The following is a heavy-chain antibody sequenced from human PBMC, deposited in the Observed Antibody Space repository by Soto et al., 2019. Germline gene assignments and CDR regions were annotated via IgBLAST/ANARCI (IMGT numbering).Heavy chain of an antibody. D-gene: IGHD3-10*01. J-gene: IGHJ4*02. CDR2: IYYSGST. CDR3: ARAGFGESLIDY. Sequence: PSETLSLTCTVSGGSISSYYWSWIRQPPGKGLEWIGYIYYSGSTNYNPSLKSRVTISVDTSKNQFSLKLSSVTAADTAVYYCARAGFGESLIDYWGQGTLVTVSS. CDR1: GGSISSYY. V-gene: IGHV4-59*01.